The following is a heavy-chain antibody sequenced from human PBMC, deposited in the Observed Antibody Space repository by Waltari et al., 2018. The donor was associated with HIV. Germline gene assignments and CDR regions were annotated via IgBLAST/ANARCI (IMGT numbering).Heavy chain of an antibody. CDR2: IYYSGST. CDR3: ARGDGDYVGYYYYGMDV. D-gene: IGHD4-17*01. CDR1: GGSISSSSYY. V-gene: IGHV4-39*07. Sequence: QLQLQESGPGLVKPSETLSLTCTVSGGSISSSSYYWGWIRQPPGKGLEWIGSIYYSGSTYYNPSLKSRVTISVDTSKNQFSLKLSSVTAADTAVYYCARGDGDYVGYYYYGMDVWGQGTTVTVSS. J-gene: IGHJ6*02.